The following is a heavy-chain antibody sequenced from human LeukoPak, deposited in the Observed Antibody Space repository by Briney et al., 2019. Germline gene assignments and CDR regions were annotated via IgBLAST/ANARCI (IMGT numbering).Heavy chain of an antibody. CDR2: IKEDGSEK. Sequence: GGSLRLSCAAFGLTFSTYWMTWVRQAPGKGLEWVANIKEDGSEKYYVDSVKGRFTISRDNAKNSLYLQMNSLRAEDTAVYYCASTNRIQFFYYFDYWGQGTLVTVSS. CDR1: GLTFSTYW. CDR3: ASTNRIQFFYYFDY. D-gene: IGHD5-18*01. V-gene: IGHV3-7*05. J-gene: IGHJ4*02.